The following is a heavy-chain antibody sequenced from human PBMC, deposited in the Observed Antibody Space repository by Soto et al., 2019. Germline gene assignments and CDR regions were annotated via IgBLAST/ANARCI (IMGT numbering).Heavy chain of an antibody. D-gene: IGHD2-2*01. J-gene: IGHJ4*02. Sequence: EVQLLQSGGGLVQPGGSLRLSCAASGFSFSSYAMSWVRQAPGKGLEWVSAFSSSAGSTYYADSVKCRFTISRDTSKSTLALQMNSLRADDTAVYYCAKGRESSTSAQYSFDYWGQGTLVTVSS. CDR2: FSSSAGST. V-gene: IGHV3-23*01. CDR1: GFSFSSYA. CDR3: AKGRESSTSAQYSFDY.